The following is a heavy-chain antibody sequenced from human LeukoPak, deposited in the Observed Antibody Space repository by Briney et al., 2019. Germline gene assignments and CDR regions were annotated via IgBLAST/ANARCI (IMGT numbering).Heavy chain of an antibody. V-gene: IGHV4-34*01. CDR3: ARGGHYYDSSGRRGGFDY. CDR2: INHSGST. J-gene: IGHJ4*02. Sequence: PSETLSLTCAVYGGSFSGYYWSWIRQPPGKGLEWIGEINHSGSTNYNPSLKSRVTISVDTSKNQFSLKLSSVTAADTAVYYCARGGHYYDSSGRRGGFDYWGQGTLVTVSS. D-gene: IGHD3-22*01. CDR1: GGSFSGYY.